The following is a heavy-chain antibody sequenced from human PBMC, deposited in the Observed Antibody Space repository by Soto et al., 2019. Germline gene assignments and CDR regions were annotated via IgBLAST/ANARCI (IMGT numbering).Heavy chain of an antibody. CDR2: IYWDDDK. Sequence: SGPTLVNPTQTLTLTCTFSGFSLSTSGVGVGWIRQPPGKALEWLALIYWDDDKRYSPSLKSRLTITKDTSKNQVVLTMTNMDPVDTATYYCVHLLRFLEWFRIGAPGYWGQGTLVTVSS. V-gene: IGHV2-5*02. J-gene: IGHJ4*02. D-gene: IGHD3-3*01. CDR1: GFSLSTSGVG. CDR3: VHLLRFLEWFRIGAPGY.